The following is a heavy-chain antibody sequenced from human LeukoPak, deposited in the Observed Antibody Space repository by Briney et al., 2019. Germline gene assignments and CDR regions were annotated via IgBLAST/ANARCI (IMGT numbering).Heavy chain of an antibody. J-gene: IGHJ2*01. D-gene: IGHD6-6*01. CDR1: GFTFSSYA. CDR2: ISYDGSNK. V-gene: IGHV3-30*04. Sequence: GGSLRLSCAASGFTFSSYAMHWVRQAPGKGLEWVAVISYDGSNKYYADSVKGRFTISRDNSKNTLYLQMNSLRAEDTAVYYCARDGTSIAARPSYSIWYFDLWGRGTLVTVSS. CDR3: ARDGTSIAARPSYSIWYFDL.